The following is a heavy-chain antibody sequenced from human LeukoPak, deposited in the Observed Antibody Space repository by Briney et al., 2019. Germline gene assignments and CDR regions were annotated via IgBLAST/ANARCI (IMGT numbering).Heavy chain of an antibody. Sequence: ASVKVSCKASGYTFTSYGISWGRQAPGQGLEWMGWINPNSGGTNYAQKFQGRVTMTRDTSISTAYMELSRLRSDDMAVYYCAITDVVVPAAIIVGPNYWGQGTLVTVSS. J-gene: IGHJ4*02. CDR1: GYTFTSYG. CDR2: INPNSGGT. CDR3: AITDVVVPAAIIVGPNY. V-gene: IGHV1-2*02. D-gene: IGHD2-2*02.